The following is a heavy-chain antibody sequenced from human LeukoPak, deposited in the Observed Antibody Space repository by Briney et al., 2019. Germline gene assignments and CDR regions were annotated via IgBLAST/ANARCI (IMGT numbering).Heavy chain of an antibody. J-gene: IGHJ5*02. CDR1: GGSISSSNW. CDR3: ARLDYGDYVHWFDP. CDR2: IYHSGST. D-gene: IGHD4-17*01. V-gene: IGHV4-4*02. Sequence: SETLSLTCAVSGGSISSSNWWSWVRQPPGKGLEWIGEIYHSGSTNYNPSLKSRVTISVDKSKNQFSLKLSSVTAADTAVYYCARLDYGDYVHWFDPWGQGTLVTVSS.